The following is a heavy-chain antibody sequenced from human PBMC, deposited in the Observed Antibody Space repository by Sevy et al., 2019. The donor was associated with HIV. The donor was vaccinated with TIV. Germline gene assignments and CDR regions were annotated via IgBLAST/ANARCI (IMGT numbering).Heavy chain of an antibody. J-gene: IGHJ3*02. V-gene: IGHV4-59*08. CDR2: VYYTGGT. CDR3: ARRNDFDI. Sequence: SDTLSLTCTVSGGSINSDHWNWIRQPPGKGLEWIGYVYYTGGTNYNPSLKNRVTISVDRTKNQFSLTLTSVTAADTAVYYCARRNDFDIWGQGTMVTVSS. CDR1: GGSINSDH.